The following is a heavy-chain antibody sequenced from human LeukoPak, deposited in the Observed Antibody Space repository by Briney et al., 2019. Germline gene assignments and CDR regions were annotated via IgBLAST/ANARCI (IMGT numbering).Heavy chain of an antibody. Sequence: GGSLRLSCAASGFTFSSYWMSWVRQAPGKGLEWVANIKQDGSEKYYVDSVKGRFTISRDNAENSLSLQMNSLRAEDTALYYCAKARTSRAGYFQHWGQGTLVTVSS. V-gene: IGHV3-7*03. CDR1: GFTFSSYW. J-gene: IGHJ1*01. D-gene: IGHD1-7*01. CDR2: IKQDGSEK. CDR3: AKARTSRAGYFQH.